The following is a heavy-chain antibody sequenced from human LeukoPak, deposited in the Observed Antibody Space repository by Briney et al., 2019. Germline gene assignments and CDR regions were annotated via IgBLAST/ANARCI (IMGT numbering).Heavy chain of an antibody. CDR1: GFSFSSYV. CDR2: ISGNGGST. D-gene: IGHD7-27*01. V-gene: IGHV3-23*01. Sequence: GGSLRLSCVASGFSFSSYVMNWVRQAPGTGLEWVSAISGNGGSTYYADSVKGRFTISRDNSKNTLYLQMSSLRGEDTAVYYCAKGWRTIWGAFDIWGQGTMVTVSS. CDR3: AKGWRTIWGAFDI. J-gene: IGHJ3*02.